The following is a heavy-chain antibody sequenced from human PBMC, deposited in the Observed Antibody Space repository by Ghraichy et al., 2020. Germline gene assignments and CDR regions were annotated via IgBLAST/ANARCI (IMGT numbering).Heavy chain of an antibody. Sequence: GWSLRLSCAASGFSFSSYAMSWVRQAPGKGLEWVSAIYDSGTAAFYADSVKGRFTISRDNSQETLYLQMNGLRVDDTAVYYCARPSPYGTTWHGGIDYWGQGTLVTVSS. CDR2: IYDSGTAA. D-gene: IGHD3-10*01. CDR1: GFSFSSYA. J-gene: IGHJ4*02. CDR3: ARPSPYGTTWHGGIDY. V-gene: IGHV3-23*01.